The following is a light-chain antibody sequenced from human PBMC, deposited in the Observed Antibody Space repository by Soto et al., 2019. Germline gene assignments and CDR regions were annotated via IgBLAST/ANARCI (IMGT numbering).Light chain of an antibody. CDR2: EVS. CDR3: SSYRSGNSSV. CDR1: SSDVGAYDY. J-gene: IGLJ1*01. Sequence: SGLTHPASVSGSPGQSITISCTGTSSDVGAYDYVSWYQQHPGKAPKLMISEVSNRPSGVSNRFSGSKSGNTASLTISGLQAEDEADYYCSSYRSGNSSVFGTGTKVTVL. V-gene: IGLV2-14*01.